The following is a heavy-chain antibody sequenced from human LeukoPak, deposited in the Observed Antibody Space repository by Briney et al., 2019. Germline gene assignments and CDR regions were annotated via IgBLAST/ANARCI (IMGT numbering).Heavy chain of an antibody. V-gene: IGHV3-53*01. Sequence: GGSLRLSCAASGFTVSSNYTSWVRQAPGKGLEWVSVIYSGGSTYYTDSVKGRFTISRDNSKSTLYLQMSSLRVEDTAVYYCARIGYCSRTSCHTGYYYGMDVWGRGTTVTVSS. J-gene: IGHJ6*02. CDR3: ARIGYCSRTSCHTGYYYGMDV. CDR2: IYSGGST. D-gene: IGHD2-2*02. CDR1: GFTVSSNY.